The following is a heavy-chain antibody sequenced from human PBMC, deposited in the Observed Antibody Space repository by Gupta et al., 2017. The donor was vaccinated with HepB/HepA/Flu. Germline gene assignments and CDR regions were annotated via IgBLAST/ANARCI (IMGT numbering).Heavy chain of an antibody. CDR1: GYTFTTYH. V-gene: IGHV1-46*01. CDR3: ARATATGTAGLLDY. J-gene: IGHJ4*02. CDR2: INPGGGVT. Sequence: QVQLVQSGAEVKKPGASVKVSCKSSGYTFTTYHMHWVRQAPGQGLEWVGFINPGGGVTTYAQKFQGRVTMTTDTSTRMTYMEVGSLRIEDTAVYFCARATATGTAGLLDYWGQGTLITVSS. D-gene: IGHD1-1*01.